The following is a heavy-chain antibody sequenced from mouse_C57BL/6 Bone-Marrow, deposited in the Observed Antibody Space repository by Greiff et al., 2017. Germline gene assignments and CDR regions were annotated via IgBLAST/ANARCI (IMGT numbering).Heavy chain of an antibody. CDR1: GYTFTSYD. Sequence: QVHVKQSGPELVKPGASVKLSCKASGYTFTSYDINWVKQRPGQGLEWIGWIYPRDGSTKYNEKFKGKATLTVDTSSSTAYMELHSLPSEDSAVYFCARDYGSSYWYFDVWGTGTTVTVSS. CDR3: ARDYGSSYWYFDV. D-gene: IGHD1-1*01. CDR2: IYPRDGST. V-gene: IGHV1-85*01. J-gene: IGHJ1*03.